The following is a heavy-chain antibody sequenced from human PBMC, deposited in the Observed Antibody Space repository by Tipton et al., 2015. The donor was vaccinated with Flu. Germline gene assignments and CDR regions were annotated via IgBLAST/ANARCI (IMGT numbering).Heavy chain of an antibody. CDR2: IYYSGST. V-gene: IGHV4-59*01. J-gene: IGHJ4*02. Sequence: LRLSCTVSRGSISSYYWSWIRQPPGKGLEWIGYIYYSGSTNYNPSLKSRVTISVDTSKNQFSLKLSSVTAADTAVYCCARVGEGAARLDYWGQGTLVTVSS. CDR3: ARVGEGAARLDY. D-gene: IGHD6-6*01. CDR1: RGSISSYY.